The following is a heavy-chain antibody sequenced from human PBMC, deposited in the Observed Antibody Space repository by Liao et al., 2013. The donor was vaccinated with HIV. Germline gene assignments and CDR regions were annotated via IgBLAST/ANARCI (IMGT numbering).Heavy chain of an antibody. V-gene: IGHV4-34*10. D-gene: IGHD6-19*01. CDR2: INHSGST. CDR1: GGSFSGYY. J-gene: IGHJ4*02. Sequence: QLQLQESGPGLVKPSETLSLTCAVYGGSFSGYYWSWIRQPPGKGLEWIGEINHSGSTNYNPSLKNRVTISVDPSKKQFSLQLSSVTAADTAVYYCASRYSSGWYLVDYWAREPWSPSPQ. CDR3: ASRYSSGWYLVDY.